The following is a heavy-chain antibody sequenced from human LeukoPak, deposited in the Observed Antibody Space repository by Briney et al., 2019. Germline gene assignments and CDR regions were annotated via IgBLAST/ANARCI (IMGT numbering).Heavy chain of an antibody. V-gene: IGHV4-59*01. D-gene: IGHD6-6*01. Sequence: SETLSLTCTVSGGSISSYYWSWIRQPPGKGLEWIGYIYYSGSTNYNPSLKSRVTISVDTSKNQFSLKLSSVTAADTAVYYCARAHRGSSSSLPFAYWGQGTLVTVSS. CDR1: GGSISSYY. J-gene: IGHJ4*02. CDR3: ARAHRGSSSSLPFAY. CDR2: IYYSGST.